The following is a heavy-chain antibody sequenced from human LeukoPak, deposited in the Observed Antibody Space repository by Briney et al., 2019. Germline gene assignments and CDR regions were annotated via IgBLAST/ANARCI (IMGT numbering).Heavy chain of an antibody. D-gene: IGHD3-3*02. J-gene: IGHJ5*02. CDR2: INPNSGGT. V-gene: IGHV1-2*02. Sequence: GASVKVSCKASGDTFTGYYMHWVRQAPGQGLEWMGWINPNSGGTNYAQKFQGRVTMTRDTSISTAYMELSRLRSDDAAVYYCARDFSRRGFDPWGQGTLVTVSS. CDR3: ARDFSRRGFDP. CDR1: GDTFTGYY.